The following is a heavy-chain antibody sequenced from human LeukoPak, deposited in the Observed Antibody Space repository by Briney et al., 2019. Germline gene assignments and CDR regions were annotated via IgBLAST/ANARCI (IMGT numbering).Heavy chain of an antibody. Sequence: ASVKVSCKASGYTFTGHYIHWVRQAPGQGLEWMGWINPNNGGTSYAQKFQGRVSVTRATSISTAYMEVSRLRSDDTALYYCARDRVPFYSSTFKDYYLQYGLDVWGQGTTVTVSS. J-gene: IGHJ6*02. D-gene: IGHD6-13*01. V-gene: IGHV1-2*02. CDR2: INPNNGGT. CDR1: GYTFTGHY. CDR3: ARDRVPFYSSTFKDYYLQYGLDV.